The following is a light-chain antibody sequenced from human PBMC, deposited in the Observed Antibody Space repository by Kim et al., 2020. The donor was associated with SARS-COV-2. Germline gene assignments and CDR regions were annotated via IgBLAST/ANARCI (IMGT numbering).Light chain of an antibody. CDR3: QSADSSDNYV. J-gene: IGLJ1*01. V-gene: IGLV3-25*03. CDR2: KDT. Sequence: SRGQTARITCSGDSLPDQYAYWYQQKPGQAPVLVMFKDTERPSGIPERFSGSSSGTTVTLTISGVQAEDEADYYCQSADSSDNYVFGSGTKVTVL. CDR1: SLPDQY.